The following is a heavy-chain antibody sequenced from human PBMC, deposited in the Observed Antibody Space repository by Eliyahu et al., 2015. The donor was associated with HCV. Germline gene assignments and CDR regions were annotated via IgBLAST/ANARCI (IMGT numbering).Heavy chain of an antibody. Sequence: QVQLQESGPGLVKPSETLSLTCTVXGGSITTYYGAWTRRPPGKGLEWIGXIHYSGSTNYNPSLKSRVTISVDTSKNQFSLKLTSVNAADTAVYYCASGGGGIAVAGTGGWFDPWGQGTLVTVSS. CDR2: IHYSGST. CDR3: ASGGGGIAVAGTGGWFDP. CDR1: GGSITTYY. V-gene: IGHV4-59*01. J-gene: IGHJ5*02. D-gene: IGHD6-19*01.